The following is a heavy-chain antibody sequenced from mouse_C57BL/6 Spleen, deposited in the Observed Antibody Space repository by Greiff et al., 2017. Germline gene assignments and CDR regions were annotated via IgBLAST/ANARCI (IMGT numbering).Heavy chain of an antibody. D-gene: IGHD2-3*01. V-gene: IGHV1-26*01. J-gene: IGHJ2*01. CDR3: ARYGYYHFDY. Sequence: EVQLQQSGPELVKPGASVKISCKASGYTFTDYYMNWVKQSHGKSLEWIGDINPNNGGTSYNQKFKGKATLTVDKSSSTAYMELRSLTSEDSAVYYCARYGYYHFDYWGQGTTLTVSS. CDR2: INPNNGGT. CDR1: GYTFTDYY.